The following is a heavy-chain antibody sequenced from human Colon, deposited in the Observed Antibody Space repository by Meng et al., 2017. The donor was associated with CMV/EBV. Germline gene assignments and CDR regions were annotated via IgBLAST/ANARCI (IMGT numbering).Heavy chain of an antibody. CDR3: VKGHTMINP. CDR1: GFIFSDYY. CDR2: ISPTGSDT. V-gene: IGHV3-11*05. J-gene: IGHJ5*02. Sequence: QVHPVQSGGGLVVPGGSLRLSLAASGFIFSDYYMTWIREAPGKGLEWVSYISPTGSDTNYADSVRGRFTISRDNAKNSLFLQMSSLTAEDTAVYYCVKGHTMINPWGQGTLVTVSS. D-gene: IGHD3-16*01.